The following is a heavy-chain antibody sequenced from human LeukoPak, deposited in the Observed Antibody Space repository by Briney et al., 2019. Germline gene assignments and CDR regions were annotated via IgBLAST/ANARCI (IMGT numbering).Heavy chain of an antibody. CDR3: ANLYDILANNAFDI. J-gene: IGHJ3*02. CDR1: GYTFTSYG. D-gene: IGHD3-9*01. V-gene: IGHV1-18*01. Sequence: GASVKVSCKASGYTFTSYGISWVRQAPGQGLEWMGWINAGNGNTKYSQEFQGRVTMTRDTSISTAYMELSRLRSDDTAVYYCANLYDILANNAFDIWGQGTMVTVSS. CDR2: INAGNGNT.